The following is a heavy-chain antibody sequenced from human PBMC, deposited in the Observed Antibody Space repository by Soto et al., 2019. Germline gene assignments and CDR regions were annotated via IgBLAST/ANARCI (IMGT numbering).Heavy chain of an antibody. CDR1: GFTFSSYG. Sequence: PGESLKISCAASGFTFSSYGMHWVRQAPGKGLEWVAVISYDGSNKYYADSVKGRFTISRDNSKNTLYLQMNSLRAEDTAVYYCAKDPAPYGSGYDNWFDPWGQGTLVTVSS. V-gene: IGHV3-30*18. CDR3: AKDPAPYGSGYDNWFDP. D-gene: IGHD3-10*01. J-gene: IGHJ5*02. CDR2: ISYDGSNK.